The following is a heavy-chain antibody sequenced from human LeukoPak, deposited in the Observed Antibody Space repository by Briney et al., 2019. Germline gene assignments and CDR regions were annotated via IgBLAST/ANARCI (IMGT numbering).Heavy chain of an antibody. CDR1: GFRFSNYD. V-gene: IGHV3-23*01. CDR3: AEDRLRYPL. Sequence: PGGSLRLSCAASGFRFSNYDMSWVRQAPGKGLEWVSAISASGGSTYYADSAKGRFTISRSNSKNTLYLQMNSRRAEDTAEYYCAEDRLRYPLWGQGTLVTVSS. D-gene: IGHD4-17*01. CDR2: ISASGGST. J-gene: IGHJ4*02.